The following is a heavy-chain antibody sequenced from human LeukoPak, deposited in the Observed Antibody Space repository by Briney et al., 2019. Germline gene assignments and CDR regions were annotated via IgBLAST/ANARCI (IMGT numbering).Heavy chain of an antibody. CDR2: IYTSGST. J-gene: IGHJ4*02. CDR1: GGSISSGSYY. V-gene: IGHV4-61*02. D-gene: IGHD3-3*01. Sequence: SQTLSLTCTVSGGSISSGSYYWSWIRQPAGKGLERIGRIYTSGSTNYNPSLKSRVTISVDTSKNQFSLKLSSVTAADTAVYYCARDLPYDFRSDYWGQGTLVTVSS. CDR3: ARDLPYDFRSDY.